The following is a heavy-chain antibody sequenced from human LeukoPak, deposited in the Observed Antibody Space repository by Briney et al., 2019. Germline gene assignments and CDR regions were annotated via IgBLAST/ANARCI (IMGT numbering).Heavy chain of an antibody. CDR2: MNPNTGVT. J-gene: IGHJ4*02. V-gene: IGHV1-2*02. Sequence: ASVKVSCEASGYSFNVNYMHGVRQAPGQGLEWMGWMNPNTGVTNFAQKFQGRVTTTRDTSIRTAYMELSRLTSDDTAVYYCARGAGSSWFDYWGQGTLVTVSS. CDR3: ARGAGSSWFDY. CDR1: GYSFNVNY. D-gene: IGHD6-13*01.